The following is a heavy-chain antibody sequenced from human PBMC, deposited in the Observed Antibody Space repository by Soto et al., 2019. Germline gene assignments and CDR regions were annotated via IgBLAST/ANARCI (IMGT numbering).Heavy chain of an antibody. D-gene: IGHD6-25*01. CDR3: ATRTGSGGMEV. J-gene: IGHJ6*01. CDR2: IYPGDSDT. V-gene: IGHV5-51*01. Sequence: GESLKISCKASAYSFTSYWIGWVRQMPGKGLEWMGIIYPGDSDTRYSPSFQVQVTISADKSISTAYLQWRSLKASDTAMYYCATRTGSGGMEVWGKGNTVAVAS. CDR1: AYSFTSYW.